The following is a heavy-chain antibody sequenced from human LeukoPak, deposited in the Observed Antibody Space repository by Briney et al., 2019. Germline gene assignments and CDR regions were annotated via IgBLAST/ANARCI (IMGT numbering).Heavy chain of an antibody. V-gene: IGHV1-46*01. CDR3: ARDYYYGSGSYSFDY. CDR2: INPSGGST. J-gene: IGHJ4*02. D-gene: IGHD3-10*01. CDR1: GYSFIDYY. Sequence: ASVKVSCKTSGYSFIDYYMHWVRQAPGQGLEWMGIINPSGGSTSYAQKFQGRVTMTRDTSTSTVYMELSSLRSEDTAVYYCARDYYYGSGSYSFDYWGQGTLVTVSS.